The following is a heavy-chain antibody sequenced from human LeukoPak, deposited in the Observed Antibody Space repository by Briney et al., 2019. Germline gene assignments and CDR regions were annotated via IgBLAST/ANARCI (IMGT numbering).Heavy chain of an antibody. V-gene: IGHV3-9*01. CDR2: ISWNSGSV. Sequence: GRSLRLSCAASGFTFDDYAMHWVRQAPGKGLEWVSGISWNSGSVGYADSVKGRFTISRDNAKNSLYLQMNSLRAEDTALYYCAKDSWSSSWYYFDYWGQGTLVTVSS. D-gene: IGHD6-13*01. CDR3: AKDSWSSSWYYFDY. CDR1: GFTFDDYA. J-gene: IGHJ4*02.